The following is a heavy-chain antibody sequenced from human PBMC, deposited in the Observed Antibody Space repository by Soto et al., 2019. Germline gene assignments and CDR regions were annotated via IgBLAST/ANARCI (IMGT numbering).Heavy chain of an antibody. CDR2: ICYSGST. Sequence: SETLSLTCTVSGGSISSGDYYWSWIRQPPGKGLEWIGYICYSGSTYYNPSLKSRVTISVDTSKNQFSLKLSSVTAADTAVYYCARGEAEYSSSWFPHFDYWGQGTLVTVSS. CDR1: GGSISSGDYY. D-gene: IGHD6-13*01. CDR3: ARGEAEYSSSWFPHFDY. V-gene: IGHV4-30-4*01. J-gene: IGHJ4*02.